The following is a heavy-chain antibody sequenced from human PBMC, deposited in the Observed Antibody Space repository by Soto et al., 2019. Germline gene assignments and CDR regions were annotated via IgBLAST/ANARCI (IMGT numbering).Heavy chain of an antibody. V-gene: IGHV3-23*01. CDR3: AKPMVYVIFRGGCFHP. D-gene: IGHD2-8*01. Sequence: EVQLLESGGGLVQPGGSLRLSCAASGFTFSSYAMSWVRQAPGKGLEWVSAISGSGSSTNYADSVKGRFTVSRDNSRNSLYLKMNSLRAGARAVYYCAKPMVYVIFRGGCFHPGGQGPLVTVSS. J-gene: IGHJ5*02. CDR1: GFTFSSYA. CDR2: ISGSGSST.